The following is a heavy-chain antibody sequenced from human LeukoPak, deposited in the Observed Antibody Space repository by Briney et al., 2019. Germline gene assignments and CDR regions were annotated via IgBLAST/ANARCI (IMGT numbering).Heavy chain of an antibody. V-gene: IGHV4-59*01. CDR2: IHYSGTT. J-gene: IGHJ4*02. CDR3: ARRRVYSGSGEFDF. CDR1: GGSMSGYY. Sequence: PSETLSLTCTVSGGSMSGYYWSWIRRPPGKGLEWIGYIHYSGTTNYNPSLKSRVTISLDTSRNQFSLKLRSVTTADTAVYYCARRRVYSGSGEFDFWGQGTLVTVSS. D-gene: IGHD5-12*01.